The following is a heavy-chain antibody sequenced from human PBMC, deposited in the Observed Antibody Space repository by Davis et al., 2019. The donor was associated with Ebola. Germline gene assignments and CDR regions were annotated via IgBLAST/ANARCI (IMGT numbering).Heavy chain of an antibody. D-gene: IGHD6-19*01. CDR2: ISSSSNYI. V-gene: IGHV3-21*01. Sequence: GESLKISCAASGFSFSYYGMNWVRQAPGKGLEWVSFISSSSNYIYYADSVKGRFTVSRDNAKNSRYLQMNSLRAEDTAIYYCVRVSRNIATGWYRFDAFDIWGQGTMVTVSS. J-gene: IGHJ3*02. CDR3: VRVSRNIATGWYRFDAFDI. CDR1: GFSFSYYG.